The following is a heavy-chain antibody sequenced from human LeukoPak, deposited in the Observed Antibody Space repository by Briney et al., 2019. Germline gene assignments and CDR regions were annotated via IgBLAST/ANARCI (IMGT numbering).Heavy chain of an antibody. Sequence: GESLKISCKGSGYSFTSYWIGWVRQMPGKGLEWVGIIYPGDSDTRYSPSFQGQVTISADKPISTAYLQWSSLKASDTAMYYCARQGVDTAMVSAFDIWGQGTMVTVSS. CDR2: IYPGDSDT. D-gene: IGHD5-18*01. CDR3: ARQGVDTAMVSAFDI. CDR1: GYSFTSYW. J-gene: IGHJ3*02. V-gene: IGHV5-51*01.